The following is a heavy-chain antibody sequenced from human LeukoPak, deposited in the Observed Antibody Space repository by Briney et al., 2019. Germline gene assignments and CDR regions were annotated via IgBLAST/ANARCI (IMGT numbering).Heavy chain of an antibody. Sequence: PGGSLRLSCAASGFTFSSYGMHWVRQAPGKGLEWVAFIRYDGSNKYYADSVKGRFTISRDNSKNTLYLQMNSLRAEDTAVYYCAKDIGPYCSGGSCYFGDYFDYWGQGTLVTVSS. CDR2: IRYDGSNK. CDR3: AKDIGPYCSGGSCYFGDYFDY. V-gene: IGHV3-30*02. J-gene: IGHJ4*02. D-gene: IGHD2-15*01. CDR1: GFTFSSYG.